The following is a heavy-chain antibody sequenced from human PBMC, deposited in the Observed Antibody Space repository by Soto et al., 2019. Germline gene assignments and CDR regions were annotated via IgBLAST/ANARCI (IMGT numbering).Heavy chain of an antibody. J-gene: IGHJ4*02. V-gene: IGHV3-66*04. CDR3: AKLPSYYDSSDYSYPG. Sequence: GGPLSLSCAASGFTVSNTYLSWVRQAPGKGLEWISAVYSDGSTHYADSVEARFTISRDSSKNTLYLQMYNLRAEDMAVYYCAKLPSYYDSSDYSYPGWGQGTLVTVSS. CDR2: VYSDGST. D-gene: IGHD3-22*01. CDR1: GFTVSNTY.